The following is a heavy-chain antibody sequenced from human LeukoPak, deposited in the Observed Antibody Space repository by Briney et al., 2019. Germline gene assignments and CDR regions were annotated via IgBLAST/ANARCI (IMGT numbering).Heavy chain of an antibody. CDR3: AREGVPGAFDI. Sequence: GGPLRLSCAASGFTFSSYAMHWVRQAPGKGLEWDSHISSSSSTIYYADSVKGRFTISRDNAKNAKNSLYLQMNSLRDEDTAVYYCAREGVPGAFDIWGQGTMVTVSS. CDR1: GFTFSSYA. D-gene: IGHD3-10*01. V-gene: IGHV3-48*02. J-gene: IGHJ3*02. CDR2: ISSSSSTI.